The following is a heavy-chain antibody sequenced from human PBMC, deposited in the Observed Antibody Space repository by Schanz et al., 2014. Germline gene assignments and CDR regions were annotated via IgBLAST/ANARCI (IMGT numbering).Heavy chain of an antibody. CDR3: ARDRQQLVGKNGYYYGMDV. CDR1: GFTFSNFA. V-gene: IGHV3-30*04. CDR2: ISYDGSHK. Sequence: QVQLVESGGGVVQPGRSLRLSCAASGFTFSNFAIHWVRQAPGKGLEWVAVISYDGSHKDYADSVKGRFTISRDNSKTTLSLQMNSMRAGAEAVYDCARDRQQLVGKNGYYYGMDVWGQGTTVAVSS. D-gene: IGHD6-13*01. J-gene: IGHJ6*02.